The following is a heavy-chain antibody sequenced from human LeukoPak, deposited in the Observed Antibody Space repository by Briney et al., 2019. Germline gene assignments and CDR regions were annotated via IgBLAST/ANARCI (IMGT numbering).Heavy chain of an antibody. CDR1: GFTFNNYA. CDR3: ASHYDSHDAFDI. J-gene: IGHJ3*02. Sequence: PGGSLRLSCAASGFTFNNYAMSWVRQAPGKGLEWVSGILGSGDSTYHADSVKGRSTISRDNSKNTLYLQMNSLRADDTAVYYCASHYDSHDAFDIWGQGTMVTVSS. D-gene: IGHD3-3*01. V-gene: IGHV3-23*01. CDR2: ILGSGDST.